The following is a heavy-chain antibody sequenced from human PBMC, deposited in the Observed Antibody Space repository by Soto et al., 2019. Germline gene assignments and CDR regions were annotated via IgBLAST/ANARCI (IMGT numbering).Heavy chain of an antibody. Sequence: QLVQSGVEMKNPGASVKVSCKASGYTFTSYGISWVRQAPGQGLEWMGWISGFNDDTNHAQKFQGSVTVTKDTSTSTAYKELRSLKSDDTAMYYCARSGSYYPARNWFGPWGQGTLVIVSS. D-gene: IGHD3-10*01. J-gene: IGHJ5*02. CDR2: ISGFNDDT. CDR3: ARSGSYYPARNWFGP. CDR1: GYTFTSYG. V-gene: IGHV1-18*01.